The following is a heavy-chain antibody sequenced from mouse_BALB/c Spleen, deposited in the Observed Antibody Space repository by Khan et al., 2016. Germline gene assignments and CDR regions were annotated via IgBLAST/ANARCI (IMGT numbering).Heavy chain of an antibody. D-gene: IGHD4-1*01. Sequence: EVQLLESGGGLVQPGGSLNLSCAASGFDFSRYWMSWARQAPGKGQEWIGEINPGSSTINYTPSLKDKFIISRDNAKNTLYLQMSKGRTEDTSLCYCARLLGYAEDYLGKGGSVTVCS. CDR1: GFDFSRYW. V-gene: IGHV4-2*02. CDR2: INPGSSTI. J-gene: IGHJ4*01. CDR3: ARLLGYAEDY.